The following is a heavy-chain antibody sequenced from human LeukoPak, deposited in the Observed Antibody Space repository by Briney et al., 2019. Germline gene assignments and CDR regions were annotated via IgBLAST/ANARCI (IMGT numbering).Heavy chain of an antibody. J-gene: IGHJ4*02. CDR1: GGSFSGYY. CDR3: ARRLLWFGDIDY. Sequence: PSETLSLTCAVYGGSFSGYYWSWIRQPPGKGLEWIGEINHSGSTNYNPSLKSRVTISVDTPKNQFSLKLSSVTAADTAVYYCARRLLWFGDIDYWGQGTLVTVSS. V-gene: IGHV4-34*01. D-gene: IGHD3-10*01. CDR2: INHSGST.